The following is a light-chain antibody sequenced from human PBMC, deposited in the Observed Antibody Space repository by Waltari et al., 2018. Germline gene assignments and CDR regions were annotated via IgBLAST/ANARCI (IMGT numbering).Light chain of an antibody. CDR3: CSYAGSSTFVV. V-gene: IGLV2-23*03. CDR2: EGS. CDR1: SSDAGSYNL. Sequence: QSALTQPASVSGSPGQSITISRTGTSSDAGSYNLVSWYQQHPGKAPKRMIYEGSKRPSGVSNRFSGSKSGNTASLTLSGLQAEDEADYYCCSYAGSSTFVVFGGGTKLTVL. J-gene: IGLJ2*01.